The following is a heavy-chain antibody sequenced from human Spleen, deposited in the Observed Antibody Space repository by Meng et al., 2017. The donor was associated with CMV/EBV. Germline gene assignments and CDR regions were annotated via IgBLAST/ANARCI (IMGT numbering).Heavy chain of an antibody. V-gene: IGHV4-30-4*02. Sequence: QLHLQESGPGLVKPSDTMSITCTVSGGSISSSSYYWGWIRQPPGKGLEWIGYIYDSGSTYYNPSLKSRVTISVDTSKNQFSLKLSSVTAADTAVYYCATSRFDPWGQGTLVTVSS. D-gene: IGHD6-6*01. CDR3: ATSRFDP. CDR2: IYDSGST. J-gene: IGHJ5*02. CDR1: GGSISSSSYY.